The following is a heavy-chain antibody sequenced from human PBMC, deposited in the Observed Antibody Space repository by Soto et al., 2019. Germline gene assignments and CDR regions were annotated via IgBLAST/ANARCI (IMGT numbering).Heavy chain of an antibody. CDR1: GFTFSSYA. D-gene: IGHD6-13*01. J-gene: IGHJ6*02. CDR2: ISGSGGST. V-gene: IGHV3-23*01. CDR3: AKDHGLSVAAADYYYGMDV. Sequence: QPGGSLRLSCAASGFTFSSYAMSWVRQAPGKGLEWVSAISGSGGSTYYADSVKGRFTISRDNSKNTLYLQMSSLRAEDTAVYYCAKDHGLSVAAADYYYGMDVWGQGTTVTVSS.